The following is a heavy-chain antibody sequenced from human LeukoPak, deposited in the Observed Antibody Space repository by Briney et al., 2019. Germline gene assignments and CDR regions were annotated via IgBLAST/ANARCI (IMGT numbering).Heavy chain of an antibody. D-gene: IGHD1-26*01. CDR3: ARGDGGSYGGRFDY. CDR2: IKSDESTT. Sequence: GGALRLSCAASGFTFSSYWMNWVRQAPGKGLVWVSRIKSDESTTSYADSVKGRFTIYRDNARNTLYLQMNSLRTEDTAVYYCARGDGGSYGGRFDYWGQGTLVTVSS. V-gene: IGHV3-74*01. J-gene: IGHJ4*02. CDR1: GFTFSSYW.